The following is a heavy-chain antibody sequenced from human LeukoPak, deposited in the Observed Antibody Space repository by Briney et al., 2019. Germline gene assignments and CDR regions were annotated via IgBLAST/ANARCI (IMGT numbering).Heavy chain of an antibody. Sequence: SETLSLTCTVSGGSISSSSYYWGWIRQPPGKGLEWIGTIFYSGTTNYNPSLKSRVTISVDTSKNQFSLKLSSVTAADTAVYYCARGRYRHYYGSGSPPNDAFDIWGQGTMVTVSS. D-gene: IGHD3-10*01. CDR1: GGSISSSSYY. J-gene: IGHJ3*02. CDR3: ARGRYRHYYGSGSPPNDAFDI. CDR2: IFYSGTT. V-gene: IGHV4-39*07.